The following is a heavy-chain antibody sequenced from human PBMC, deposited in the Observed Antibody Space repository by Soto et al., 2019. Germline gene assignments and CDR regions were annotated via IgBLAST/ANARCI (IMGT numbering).Heavy chain of an antibody. CDR2: IYYTGST. CDR3: ARDRAGTTAVDYGMDV. V-gene: IGHV4-61*01. CDR1: GGSVSSGSYF. J-gene: IGHJ6*02. D-gene: IGHD1-7*01. Sequence: PSETLSVTCFVSGGSVSSGSYFWSWVRQPPGKGLEWLGYIYYTGSTKYNHYLKSRVTMSLDASNNQFSLKLSSVTAADAAVYYCARDRAGTTAVDYGMDVWGRGTTAIVSS.